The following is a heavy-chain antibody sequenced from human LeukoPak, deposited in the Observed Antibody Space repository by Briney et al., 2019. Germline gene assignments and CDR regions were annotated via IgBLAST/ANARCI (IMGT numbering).Heavy chain of an antibody. Sequence: PGGSLRLSCAASGFTFSSYSMNWVRQAPGKGLEWVSSISSSSYINYADSVKGRFTISRDNAKNSLYLQMNSLRAEDTAVYYCARATRAYSSGWGGYYYYMDVWGKGTTVIVSS. V-gene: IGHV3-21*01. J-gene: IGHJ6*03. CDR3: ARATRAYSSGWGGYYYYMDV. CDR2: ISSSSYI. D-gene: IGHD6-19*01. CDR1: GFTFSSYS.